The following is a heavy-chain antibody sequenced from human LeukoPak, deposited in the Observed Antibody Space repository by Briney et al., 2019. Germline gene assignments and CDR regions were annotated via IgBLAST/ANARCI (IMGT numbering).Heavy chain of an antibody. V-gene: IGHV1-18*01. Sequence: GASVKVSRKPSHYTLTSYGSSWVRQAPGQGLEWMAWINAYNGDTNYAQKFQGRVTITADESTSTAYMELSSLRSEDTAVYYCARRESSSLIDYWGQGTLVTVSS. CDR3: ARRESSSLIDY. J-gene: IGHJ4*02. D-gene: IGHD6-6*01. CDR1: HYTLTSYG. CDR2: INAYNGDT.